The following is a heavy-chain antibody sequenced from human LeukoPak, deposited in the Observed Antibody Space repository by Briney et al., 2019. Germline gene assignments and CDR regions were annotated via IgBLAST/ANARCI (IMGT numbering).Heavy chain of an antibody. V-gene: IGHV4-59*01. CDR3: ARDRGPDSWFDP. J-gene: IGHJ5*02. D-gene: IGHD1-14*01. Sequence: KPSETLSLTCTVSGGSISSYYWSWLRQPPGKGLEWIGYIYYSGSTNYNPSLKSRVTISVDTSKNQFSLKLSSVTAADTAVYYCARDRGPDSWFDPWGQGTLVTVSS. CDR2: IYYSGST. CDR1: GGSISSYY.